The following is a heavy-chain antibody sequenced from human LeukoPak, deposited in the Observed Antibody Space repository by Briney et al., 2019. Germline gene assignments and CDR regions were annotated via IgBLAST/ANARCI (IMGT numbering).Heavy chain of an antibody. V-gene: IGHV3-11*04. D-gene: IGHD3-22*01. CDR3: ARVVGYYYDSSGYYGPYYFDY. CDR1: RFTFSDYY. J-gene: IGHJ4*02. Sequence: SLTLSCTASRFTFSDYYMIGLPHSREKAREGVSYISRRCSTIYYADSVKGRFTISRDNAKNSLYLQMNSLRAEDTALYYCARVVGYYYDSSGYYGPYYFDYWGQGTLVTVSS. CDR2: ISRRCSTI.